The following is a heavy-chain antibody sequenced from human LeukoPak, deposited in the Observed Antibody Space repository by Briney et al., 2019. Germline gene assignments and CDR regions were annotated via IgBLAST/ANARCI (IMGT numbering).Heavy chain of an antibody. CDR1: GFTFSNYG. CDR2: ISGSGGST. CDR3: AKGSGWYAFDY. J-gene: IGHJ4*02. V-gene: IGHV3-23*01. D-gene: IGHD6-19*01. Sequence: GGSLRLSCEASGFTFSNYGMGWVRQAPGKGLEWVSAISGSGGSTYYADSVKGRFTISRDNSKNTLYPQMNSLRAEDTAVYYCAKGSGWYAFDYWGQGTLVTVSS.